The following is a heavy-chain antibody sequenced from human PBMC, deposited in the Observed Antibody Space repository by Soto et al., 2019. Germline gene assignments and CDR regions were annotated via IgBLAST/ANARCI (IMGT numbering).Heavy chain of an antibody. CDR1: GFSLSTSGVG. Sequence: QITLKESGPTLVKPTQTLTLTCTFSGFSLSTSGVGVGWIRQPPGKALEWLALIYWDDDKRYSPSLRSRLTINKDTSKNQVVLTMTNMDPVDTATYYCIQSRCGGDCLQSYASHSYYGMDVWGQGTTVTVS. CDR2: IYWDDDK. J-gene: IGHJ6*02. V-gene: IGHV2-5*02. CDR3: IQSRCGGDCLQSYASHSYYGMDV. D-gene: IGHD2-21*02.